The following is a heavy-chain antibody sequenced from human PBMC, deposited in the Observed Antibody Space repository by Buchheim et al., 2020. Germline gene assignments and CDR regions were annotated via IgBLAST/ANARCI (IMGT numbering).Heavy chain of an antibody. CDR2: VTQDGSET. V-gene: IGHV3-7*04. J-gene: IGHJ4*02. CDR3: TRDRGWQQFDH. D-gene: IGHD5-24*01. Sequence: EVQLEESGGGLVQTGGSLRLSCAASGFTFSDSWMTWVRQAPGKGLERVANVTQDGSETYYVDSVKGRFTISRDNAKKSLYLQMNSLRAEDTAVYFCTRDRGWQQFDHWGQGTL. CDR1: GFTFSDSW.